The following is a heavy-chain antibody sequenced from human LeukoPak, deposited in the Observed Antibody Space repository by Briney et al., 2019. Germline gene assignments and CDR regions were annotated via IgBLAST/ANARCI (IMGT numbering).Heavy chain of an antibody. CDR1: GFTFSSYA. V-gene: IGHV3-30*02. D-gene: IGHD6-13*01. Sequence: TGGSLRLSCAASGFTFSSYAMHWVGQAPGKGLEWVAFIRYDGSNKYYADSVKGRFTISRDNSKNTLYLQMNSLRAEDTAVYYCATGPIAAAGLLNWFDPWGQGTLVTVSS. CDR2: IRYDGSNK. J-gene: IGHJ5*02. CDR3: ATGPIAAAGLLNWFDP.